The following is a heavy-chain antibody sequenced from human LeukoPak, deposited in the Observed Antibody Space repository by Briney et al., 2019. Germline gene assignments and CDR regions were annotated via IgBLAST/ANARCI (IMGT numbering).Heavy chain of an antibody. CDR1: GYTFTSYD. CDR3: ARGLAHTAMVLL. J-gene: IGHJ4*02. V-gene: IGHV1-8*01. Sequence: GASVKVSCKASGYTFTSYDINWVRQATGQGLEWMGWMNPNSGNTGYAQKFQGRVTMTRNTSISTAYMKLSSLRSEDTAVYYCARGLAHTAMVLLWGQGTLVTVSS. D-gene: IGHD5-18*01. CDR2: MNPNSGNT.